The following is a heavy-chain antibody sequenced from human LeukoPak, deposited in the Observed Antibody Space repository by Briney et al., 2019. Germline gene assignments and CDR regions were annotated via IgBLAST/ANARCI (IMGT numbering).Heavy chain of an antibody. J-gene: IGHJ4*02. CDR3: AKQTGSGGATIKDY. V-gene: IGHV3-23*01. D-gene: IGHD1-26*01. CDR2: ISGGGDST. CDR1: GFTFSSYA. Sequence: GGSLRLSCAASGFTFSSYAMSWVRQAPGKGLEWVSAISGGGDSTYYADSVKGRFTISRDNFKNTLYLQMNSLRAEDTAVYFCAKQTGSGGATIKDYWGQGTLVSFSS.